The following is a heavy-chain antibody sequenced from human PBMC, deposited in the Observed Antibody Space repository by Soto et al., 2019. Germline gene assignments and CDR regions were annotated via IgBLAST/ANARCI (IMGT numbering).Heavy chain of an antibody. J-gene: IGHJ6*02. V-gene: IGHV1-69*01. CDR1: GGTFSSYA. Sequence: QVQLVQSGAEVQKPGSSVKVSCKASGGTFSSYAISWVRQAPGQGLEWMGGIIPIFGTANYAQKFQGRVTITADESTSTAYMELSSLRSEDTAVYYCARGGGYCSGGSCYPYYYGMDVWGQGTTVTVSS. CDR3: ARGGGYCSGGSCYPYYYGMDV. D-gene: IGHD2-15*01. CDR2: IIPIFGTA.